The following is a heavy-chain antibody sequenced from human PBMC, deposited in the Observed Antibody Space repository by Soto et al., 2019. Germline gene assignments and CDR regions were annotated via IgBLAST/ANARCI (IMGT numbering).Heavy chain of an antibody. CDR2: INDSGST. Sequence: SETLSLTCTVSGGSISSYYWSWIRQPPGRGLEWIGFINDSGSTSYNPSLKSRVTISVDTSKNQFSLKLYSVTAADTAVYYCARYTGTYFVYWGQGTLVTVS. D-gene: IGHD1-26*01. CDR3: ARYTGTYFVY. V-gene: IGHV4-59*01. J-gene: IGHJ4*02. CDR1: GGSISSYY.